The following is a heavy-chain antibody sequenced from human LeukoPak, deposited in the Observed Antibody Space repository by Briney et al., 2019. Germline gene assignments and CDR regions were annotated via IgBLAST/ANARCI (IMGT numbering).Heavy chain of an antibody. CDR2: INPNSGGT. CDR1: GYTFTGYY. CDR3: ARDRDRSGGSCVDI. V-gene: IGHV1-2*06. Sequence: GASVKVSCKASGYTFTGYYMHWVRQAPGQGLEWMGRINPNSGGTNYAQKFQGRVTMTRDTSISTAYMELSRLRSDDTAVYYCARDRDRSGGSCVDIWGQGTMVTVSS. J-gene: IGHJ3*02. D-gene: IGHD2-15*01.